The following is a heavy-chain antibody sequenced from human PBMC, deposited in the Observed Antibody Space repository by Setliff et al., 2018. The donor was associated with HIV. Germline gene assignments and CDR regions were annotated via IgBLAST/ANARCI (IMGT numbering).Heavy chain of an antibody. CDR2: ISAYNGNT. CDR1: GYTFTSYG. V-gene: IGHV1-18*01. J-gene: IGHJ4*02. Sequence: ASVKVSCKASGYTFTSYGISWVRQAPGQGLEWMGWISAYNGNTNYAQKLQGRVTMTTDTSTSTAYMELSSLRSEDTAVYYCARGGVYYYDSSGWSMDYWGQGTLVTVSS. D-gene: IGHD3-22*01. CDR3: ARGGVYYYDSSGWSMDY.